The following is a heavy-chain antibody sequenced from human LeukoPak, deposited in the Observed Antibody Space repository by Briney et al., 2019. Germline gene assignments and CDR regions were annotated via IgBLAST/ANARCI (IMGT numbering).Heavy chain of an antibody. CDR1: GDSISSSSSY. V-gene: IGHV4-39*07. J-gene: IGHJ6*03. D-gene: IGHD3-9*01. CDR3: AREGGYDILTGYPGLSYYYYYMDV. CDR2: IYYSGST. Sequence: SETLSLTCTVSGDSISSSSSYWGWIRQPPGKGLEWIGSIYYSGSTYYNTSLKSRVTISVDTSKNQFSLKLSSVTAADTAVYYCAREGGYDILTGYPGLSYYYYYMDVWGKGTTVTISS.